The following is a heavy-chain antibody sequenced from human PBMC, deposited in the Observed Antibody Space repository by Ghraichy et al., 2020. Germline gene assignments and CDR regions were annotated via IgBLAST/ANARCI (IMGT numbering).Heavy chain of an antibody. D-gene: IGHD6-19*01. CDR2: INHSGST. CDR1: GGSFSGYY. V-gene: IGHV4-34*01. Sequence: YAVYGGSFSGYYWSWIRQPPGKGLEWIGEINHSGSTNYNPSLKSRVTISVDTSKNQFSLKLSSVTAADTAVYYCASTPKRSRIAVAGPWFDPWGQGTLVTVSS. J-gene: IGHJ5*02. CDR3: ASTPKRSRIAVAGPWFDP.